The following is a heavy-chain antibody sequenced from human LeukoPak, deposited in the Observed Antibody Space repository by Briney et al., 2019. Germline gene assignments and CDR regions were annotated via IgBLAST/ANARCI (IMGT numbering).Heavy chain of an antibody. Sequence: SETLSLTCAVYGGSFSGYYWSWIRQPPGKGLEWIGEINHSGSTNYNPSLKSRVTISVDTSKNQFSLKLSSVTAADTAVYYCAIGRKGQHWLVKESKPYYYYYGMDVWGQGTTVTVSS. CDR3: AIGRKGQHWLVKESKPYYYYYGMDV. J-gene: IGHJ6*02. CDR2: INHSGST. D-gene: IGHD6-19*01. V-gene: IGHV4-34*01. CDR1: GGSFSGYY.